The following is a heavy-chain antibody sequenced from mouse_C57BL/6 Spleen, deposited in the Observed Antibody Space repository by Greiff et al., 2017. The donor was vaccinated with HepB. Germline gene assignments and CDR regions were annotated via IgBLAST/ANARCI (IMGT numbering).Heavy chain of an antibody. D-gene: IGHD2-2*01. CDR3: GRHMVTFAC. V-gene: IGHV5-12*01. Sequence: EVKLEESGGGLVQPGGSLKLSCAASGFTFSDYYMYWVRQTPEKRLEWVAYISNGGGSTYYPDTVKGRFTISRDNAKNTLYLQMSRLKSEDTAMYYCGRHMVTFACWGPGTTVTVSA. J-gene: IGHJ3*01. CDR2: ISNGGGST. CDR1: GFTFSDYY.